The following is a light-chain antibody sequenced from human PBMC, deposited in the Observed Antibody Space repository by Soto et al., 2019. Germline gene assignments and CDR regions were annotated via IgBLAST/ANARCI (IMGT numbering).Light chain of an antibody. CDR2: EAS. Sequence: DIQMTQSPSTLYASVGDRVTITCRASHSISSSLAWYQQKPGKAPKVLIYEASSLERGVPARFSVGGFGTDFTLTISSLHPDDFATYYCQQYDSDWTFGQGTKVEIK. CDR1: HSISSS. CDR3: QQYDSDWT. J-gene: IGKJ1*01. V-gene: IGKV1-5*03.